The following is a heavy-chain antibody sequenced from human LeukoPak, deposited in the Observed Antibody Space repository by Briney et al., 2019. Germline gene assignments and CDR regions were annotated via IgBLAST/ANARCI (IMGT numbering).Heavy chain of an antibody. CDR1: GFTFSSYG. D-gene: IGHD3-22*01. V-gene: IGHV3-30*18. J-gene: IGHJ4*02. CDR2: ISYDGSNK. CDR3: AKGWYYYDSSGPAGY. Sequence: GGSLRLSCAASGFTFSSYGMHWVRQAPGKGLEWVAVISYDGSNKYYADSVKGRFTISRDNSKNTLYLQMNSLRAEDTAVYYCAKGWYYYDSSGPAGYWGQGTLVTVSS.